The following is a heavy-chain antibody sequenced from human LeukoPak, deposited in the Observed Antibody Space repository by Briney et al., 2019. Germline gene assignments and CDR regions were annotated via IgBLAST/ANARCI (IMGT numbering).Heavy chain of an antibody. J-gene: IGHJ3*02. CDR1: GGSISSSSYY. V-gene: IGHV4-39*07. Sequence: SETLSLTCTVSGGSISSSSYYWGWIRQPPGKGLEWIGSIYYSGSTYYNPSLKSRVTVSVDTSKNQFSLKLSSVTAADTALYYCARGSVSYYDRGAFDIWGQGTRVTMSS. D-gene: IGHD1-26*01. CDR2: IYYSGST. CDR3: ARGSVSYYDRGAFDI.